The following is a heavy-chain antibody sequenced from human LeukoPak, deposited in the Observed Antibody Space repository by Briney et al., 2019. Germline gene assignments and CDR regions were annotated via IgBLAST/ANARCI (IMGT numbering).Heavy chain of an antibody. CDR1: GFTFSNHA. Sequence: PGGSLRLSCAASGFTFSNHAMNWVRQAPGKGLEWVSIISGSGTVTYYADSVKGWFTISRDNSKNTLYLQMNSLRAEDTAVYYCAKTSVGEGRIIGSGYFDNWGQGTLVTVSS. J-gene: IGHJ4*02. D-gene: IGHD2-15*01. CDR2: ISGSGTVT. V-gene: IGHV3-23*01. CDR3: AKTSVGEGRIIGSGYFDN.